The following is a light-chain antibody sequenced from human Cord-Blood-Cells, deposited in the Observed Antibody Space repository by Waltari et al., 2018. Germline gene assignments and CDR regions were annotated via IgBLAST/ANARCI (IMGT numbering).Light chain of an antibody. CDR1: SSDVGSYNL. CDR2: GGS. Sequence: QSALTQPAYVSGSPGQSITISCTGTSSDVGSYNLVSWYQQHPGKAPKLMIYGGSKRPSGVSNRFSGSKSGNTASLTISGLQAEDEADYYCCSYAGSSTYVVFGGGTKLTVL. V-gene: IGLV2-23*01. CDR3: CSYAGSSTYVV. J-gene: IGLJ2*01.